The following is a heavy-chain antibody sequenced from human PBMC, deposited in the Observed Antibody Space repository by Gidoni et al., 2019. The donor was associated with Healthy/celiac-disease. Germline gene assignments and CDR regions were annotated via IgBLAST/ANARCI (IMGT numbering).Heavy chain of an antibody. Sequence: EVQLLESGGGLVQPGGSLRLSSAAAGFTFSSYAMSWVRQAPGKGLEWVSAISGSGGSTYYADSVKGRFTISRDNSKNTLYLQMNSLRAEDTAVYYCAKFPEVTLTRIFDYWGQGTLVTVSS. V-gene: IGHV3-23*01. CDR3: AKFPEVTLTRIFDY. CDR2: ISGSGGST. D-gene: IGHD4-4*01. CDR1: GFTFSSYA. J-gene: IGHJ4*02.